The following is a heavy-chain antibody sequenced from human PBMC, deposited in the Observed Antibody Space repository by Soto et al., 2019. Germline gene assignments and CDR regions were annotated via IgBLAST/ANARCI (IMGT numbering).Heavy chain of an antibody. CDR1: GSSFNNYG. CDR2: ITGYNGNT. D-gene: IGHD3-3*01. Sequence: ASVKVSCKASGSSFNNYGVSWVRQAPGQGLEWMGWITGYNGNTNYALRLQGRVTMTTDTSTSTAYMELRSLRSDDTAVYYCARDQRITIFGVVPALGFDPWGQGTLVTVSS. CDR3: ARDQRITIFGVVPALGFDP. J-gene: IGHJ5*02. V-gene: IGHV1-18*01.